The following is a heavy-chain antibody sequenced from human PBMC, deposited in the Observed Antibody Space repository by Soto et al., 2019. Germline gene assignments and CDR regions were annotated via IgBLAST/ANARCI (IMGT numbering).Heavy chain of an antibody. V-gene: IGHV4-31*03. CDR3: ARDDYYDSSGYLGGFDY. CDR1: GGSISSGGYY. J-gene: IGHJ4*02. D-gene: IGHD3-22*01. CDR2: IYYSGST. Sequence: PSATLSLTCTVSGGSISSGGYYWSWIRQHPGKGLEWIGYIYYSGSTYYNPSLKSRVTISVDTSKNQFSLKLSSVTAADTAVYYCARDDYYDSSGYLGGFDYWGQGTLVTVSS.